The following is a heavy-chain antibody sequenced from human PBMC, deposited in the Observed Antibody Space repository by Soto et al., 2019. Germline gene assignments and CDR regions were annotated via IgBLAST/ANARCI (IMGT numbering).Heavy chain of an antibody. J-gene: IGHJ6*02. Sequence: QVQLVQSGAEEKKPGASVKVSCKASGYTFTNYAMHWVRQAPGPRLEWMGWINAGNGNTKYSPKFQGRVTITRDTSARTAYMELSSLRFEDTAMYYCARRYDFWGGMGVWGQGTTVTVSS. D-gene: IGHD3-3*01. CDR3: ARRYDFWGGMGV. CDR2: INAGNGNT. CDR1: GYTFTNYA. V-gene: IGHV1-3*05.